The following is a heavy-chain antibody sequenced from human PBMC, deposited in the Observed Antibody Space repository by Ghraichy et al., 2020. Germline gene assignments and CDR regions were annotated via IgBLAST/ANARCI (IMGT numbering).Heavy chain of an antibody. CDR1: GFTFSSYW. V-gene: IGHV3-7*01. J-gene: IGHJ4*02. D-gene: IGHD2-15*01. CDR3: ARPWGGNYCGGGSCARPFDF. Sequence: GGSLRLSCAASGFTFSSYWMTWVRQAPGKGLEWVANIQRDASEKYYVDSVKGRFTISRDNAQNSLYLQMNSLRVEDTAVYYCARPWGGNYCGGGSCARPFDFWGQGTLVTVSS. CDR2: IQRDASEK.